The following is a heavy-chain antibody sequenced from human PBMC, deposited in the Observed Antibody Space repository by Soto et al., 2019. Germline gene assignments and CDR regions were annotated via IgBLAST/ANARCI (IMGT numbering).Heavy chain of an antibody. J-gene: IGHJ6*02. Sequence: PGGSLRLSCAASGFTFSSYAMHWVRQAPGKGLEYVSAISSNGGSTYYANTVKGRFTISRDNSKNTQNQQMGSMRDENMTVYYSARMGQCCGGSCYSLTSYYYYGMDVWGQGTTGTVSS. CDR1: GFTFSSYA. CDR3: ARMGQCCGGSCYSLTSYYYYGMDV. D-gene: IGHD2-15*01. CDR2: ISSNGGST. V-gene: IGHV3-64*01.